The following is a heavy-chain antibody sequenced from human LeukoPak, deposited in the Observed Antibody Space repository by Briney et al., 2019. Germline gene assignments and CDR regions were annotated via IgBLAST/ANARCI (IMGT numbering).Heavy chain of an antibody. V-gene: IGHV4-59*01. CDR1: GGSIYNYY. Sequence: PAVTVSLTCSLSGGSIYNYYWSWMRQPPGKGLEWIAFIYCTVSPSYNPSPKSRATISLDASKNQFSLHLNSVTSADTAVYYCVRGSKNSRLWQWPDFDSWGQGTLVTVA. CDR3: VRGSKNSRLWQWPDFDS. CDR2: IYCTVSP. J-gene: IGHJ4*02. D-gene: IGHD6-19*01.